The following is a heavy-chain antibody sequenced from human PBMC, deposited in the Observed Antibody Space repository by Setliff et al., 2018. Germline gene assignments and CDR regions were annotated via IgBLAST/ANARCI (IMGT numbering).Heavy chain of an antibody. CDR3: ARAGPTVTFFRVLVISWWDP. V-gene: IGHV4-4*07. D-gene: IGHD3-3*01. Sequence: SETLSLTCTVSGDSISNYYWIRQTAGKGLEWIGHFHTGGSTNYNRSLRSRVSISVDTSKNQFSLKLSSVTAADTATYYCARAGPTVTFFRVLVISWWDPWGQGSLVTVS. J-gene: IGHJ5*02. CDR2: FHTGGST. CDR1: GDSISNYY.